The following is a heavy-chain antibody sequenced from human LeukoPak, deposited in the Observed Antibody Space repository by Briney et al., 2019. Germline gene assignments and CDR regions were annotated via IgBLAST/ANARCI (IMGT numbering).Heavy chain of an antibody. Sequence: GGSLRLSCAASGFTFSSYGMHWVRQAPGKGLEWVAFIRYDGSNKYYADSVKGRFTISRDNSKNTLYLQMNSLRAEDTAVYYCAKDQVPRVIVVVPAALDYWGQGTLVTVSS. CDR1: GFTFSSYG. V-gene: IGHV3-30*02. CDR2: IRYDGSNK. D-gene: IGHD2-2*01. CDR3: AKDQVPRVIVVVPAALDY. J-gene: IGHJ4*02.